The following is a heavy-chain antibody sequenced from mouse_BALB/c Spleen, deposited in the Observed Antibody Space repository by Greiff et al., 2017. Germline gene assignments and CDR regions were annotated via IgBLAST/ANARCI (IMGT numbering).Heavy chain of an antibody. V-gene: IGHV14-3*02. CDR1: GFNIKDTY. CDR2: IDPANGNT. Sequence: VHVKQSGAELVKPGASVKLSCTASGFNIKDTYMHWVKQRPEQGLEWIGRIDPANGNTKYDPKFQGKATITADTSSNTAYLQLSSLTSEDTAVYYCARPSFTTVVAGFDYWGQGTTLTVSS. J-gene: IGHJ2*01. CDR3: ARPSFTTVVAGFDY. D-gene: IGHD1-1*01.